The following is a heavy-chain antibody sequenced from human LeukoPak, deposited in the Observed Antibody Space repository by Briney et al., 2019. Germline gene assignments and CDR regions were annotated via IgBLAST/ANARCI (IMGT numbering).Heavy chain of an antibody. Sequence: GASVKVSCKASGYTFTSYGISWVRQAPGQGLEWMGGIIPIFGTANYAQKFQGRVTITTDESTSTAYMELSSLRSEDTAVYYCARGRRDCSSTSCYIPSYYYYYMDVWGKGTTVTVSS. D-gene: IGHD2-2*02. CDR3: ARGRRDCSSTSCYIPSYYYYYMDV. J-gene: IGHJ6*03. CDR2: IIPIFGTA. V-gene: IGHV1-69*05. CDR1: GYTFTSYG.